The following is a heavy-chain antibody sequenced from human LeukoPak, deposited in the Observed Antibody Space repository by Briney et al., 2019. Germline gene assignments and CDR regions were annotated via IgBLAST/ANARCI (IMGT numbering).Heavy chain of an antibody. Sequence: SVKVSCKVSGYTLTELSMHWVRQAPGKGLEWMGGFDPEDGETIYAQKFQGRVTMTEDTSTDTAYMELSSLRSEDTAVYYCATGYYGSGAWHIWGQGTMVTVSS. D-gene: IGHD3-10*01. V-gene: IGHV1-24*01. CDR3: ATGYYGSGAWHI. J-gene: IGHJ3*02. CDR1: GYTLTELS. CDR2: FDPEDGET.